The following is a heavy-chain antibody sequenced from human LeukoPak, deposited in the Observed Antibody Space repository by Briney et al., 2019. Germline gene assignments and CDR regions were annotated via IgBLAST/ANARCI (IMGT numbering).Heavy chain of an antibody. CDR1: GFTFDDYG. D-gene: IGHD5-24*01. Sequence: GGSLRLSCAASGFTFDDYGMSWVRRAPGKGLEWVSGINWNGGSTGYADSVKGRFTISRDNAKNSLYLQMNSLRAEDTAVYYCASTRDGYNPFDYWGQGTLVTVSS. CDR3: ASTRDGYNPFDY. V-gene: IGHV3-20*04. CDR2: INWNGGST. J-gene: IGHJ4*02.